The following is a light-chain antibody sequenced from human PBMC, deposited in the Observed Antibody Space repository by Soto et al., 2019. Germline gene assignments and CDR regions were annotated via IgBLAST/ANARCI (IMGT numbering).Light chain of an antibody. J-gene: IGKJ4*01. Sequence: QMTQAPSSLSAFVGDRVTITCRASQGIAPYLAWFQQKPGKVPKLLIYATSTLQSGVPSRFSGSGSGTDFTLTINSLQPEDVGTYYWQQYNSAPLTFGGGTKVDIK. CDR1: QGIAPY. V-gene: IGKV1-27*01. CDR2: ATS. CDR3: QQYNSAPLT.